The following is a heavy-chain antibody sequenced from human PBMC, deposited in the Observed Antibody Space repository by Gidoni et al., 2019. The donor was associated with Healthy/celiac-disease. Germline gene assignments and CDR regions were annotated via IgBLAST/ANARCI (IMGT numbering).Heavy chain of an antibody. CDR2: IWYDGSNK. Sequence: QVQLVESGGGVVQPGRSLRLSCAASGFTFSSYGMHWVRQAPGKGLEWVAVIWYDGSNKYYADSVKGRFTISRDNSKNTLYLQMNSLRAEDTAVYYCASTPLGYCTNGVCSKVDAFDIWGQGTMVTVSS. D-gene: IGHD2-8*01. V-gene: IGHV3-33*01. CDR3: ASTPLGYCTNGVCSKVDAFDI. J-gene: IGHJ3*02. CDR1: GFTFSSYG.